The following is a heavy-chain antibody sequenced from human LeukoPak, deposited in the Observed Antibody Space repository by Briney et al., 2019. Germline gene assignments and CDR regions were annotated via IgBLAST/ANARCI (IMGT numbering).Heavy chain of an antibody. J-gene: IGHJ5*01. CDR3: AVEGYCSGGSCYTNWFDS. D-gene: IGHD2-15*01. V-gene: IGHV3-48*02. CDR1: GFTFGSYS. Sequence: PGGSLRLSCVASGFTFGSYSMNWVRQAPGKGLEWVSYISSSGTTKYYADSVKGRFTISRDNVKNSLYLQMNSLRDEDTAVYYCAVEGYCSGGSCYTNWFDSWGQGTLVTVSS. CDR2: ISSSGTTK.